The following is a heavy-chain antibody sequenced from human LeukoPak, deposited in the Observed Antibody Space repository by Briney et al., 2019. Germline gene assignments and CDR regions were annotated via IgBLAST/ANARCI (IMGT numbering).Heavy chain of an antibody. CDR3: ARGEEHGSGSVQFDY. J-gene: IGHJ4*02. CDR1: GGSISSSNW. CDR2: VYHGGST. V-gene: IGHV4-4*02. Sequence: PSETLSLTCAVSGGSISSSNWWSWVRQPPGKGLEWIGEVYHGGSTHFNPSLKSRVTISVDRSKNQFPLRLSSVTAADTAVYYCARGEEHGSGSVQFDYWGQGTLVTVSS. D-gene: IGHD3-10*01.